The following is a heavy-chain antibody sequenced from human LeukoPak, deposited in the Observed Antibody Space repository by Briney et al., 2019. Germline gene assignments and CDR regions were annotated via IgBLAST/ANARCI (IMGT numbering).Heavy chain of an antibody. CDR3: ARLYGYSGSYYDGDY. J-gene: IGHJ4*02. CDR1: GGSISSYY. Sequence: SETLSLTCTVSGGSISSYYWSWIRQPPGKGLEWIGYIYTSGSTNYNPSLKSRVTISVDTSKNQSSLKLSSVTAADTAVYYCARLYGYSGSYYDGDYWGQGTLVTVSS. D-gene: IGHD1-26*01. CDR2: IYTSGST. V-gene: IGHV4-4*09.